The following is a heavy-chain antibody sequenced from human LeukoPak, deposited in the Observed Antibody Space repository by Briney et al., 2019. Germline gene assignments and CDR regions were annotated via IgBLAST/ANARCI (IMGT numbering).Heavy chain of an antibody. V-gene: IGHV3-21*01. CDR1: GFTFSGYS. CDR2: ISSSSSYI. Sequence: GGSLRLSCAASGFTFSGYSMNWVRQAPGKGLEWVSSISSSSSYIYYADSVKGRFTISRDNAKNSLYLQMNTLRAEDTAVYYCARDPHCSNTICYVDYWGQGTLVTVSS. J-gene: IGHJ4*02. CDR3: ARDPHCSNTICYVDY. D-gene: IGHD2-2*01.